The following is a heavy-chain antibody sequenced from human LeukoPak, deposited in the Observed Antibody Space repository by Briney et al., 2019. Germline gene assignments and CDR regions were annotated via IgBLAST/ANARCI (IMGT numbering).Heavy chain of an antibody. D-gene: IGHD2-2*01. V-gene: IGHV3-15*01. J-gene: IGHJ4*02. CDR1: GFIFSSAW. CDR3: ARGFCSSTSCYQGPFDF. CDR2: IKNKTNGGTT. Sequence: GGSLRLSCAASGFIFSSAWMTWVRQAPGKGLEWVGHIKNKTNGGTTDYAAPVKGRFIISRDDSKNTLYLQMNSLRTEDTAVYSCARGFCSSTSCYQGPFDFWGQGTLVTVSS.